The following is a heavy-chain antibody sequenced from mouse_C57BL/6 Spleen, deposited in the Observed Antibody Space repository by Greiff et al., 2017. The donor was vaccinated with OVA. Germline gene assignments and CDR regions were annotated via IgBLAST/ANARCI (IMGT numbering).Heavy chain of an antibody. D-gene: IGHD1-1*01. CDR2: IDPSDSET. V-gene: IGHV1-52*01. CDR1: GYTFTSYW. CDR3: ARAYYGSSYPFAY. J-gene: IGHJ3*01. Sequence: QVQLQQPGAELVRPGSSVKLSCKASGYTFTSYWMHWVKQRPIQGLEWIGNIDPSDSETHYNQKFKDKATLTVDKSSSTAYMQLSSLTSEDSAVYYCARAYYGSSYPFAYWGQGTLVTVSA.